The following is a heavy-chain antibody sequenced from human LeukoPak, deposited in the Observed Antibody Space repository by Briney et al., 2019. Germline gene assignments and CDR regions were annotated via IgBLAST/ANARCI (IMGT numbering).Heavy chain of an antibody. V-gene: IGHV3-30*02. CDR2: MRYDGSNR. D-gene: IGHD3-22*01. Sequence: PGGSLRLSCAASEFTFSNYAMHWVRQAPGKGLEWVAFMRYDGSNRYYADSVKARFTIYRDSSKNTLYLQMNSLRAEDTAVYYCAKAGPMKLQHHFDYWGQGTLVTVSS. CDR3: AKAGPMKLQHHFDY. J-gene: IGHJ4*02. CDR1: EFTFSNYA.